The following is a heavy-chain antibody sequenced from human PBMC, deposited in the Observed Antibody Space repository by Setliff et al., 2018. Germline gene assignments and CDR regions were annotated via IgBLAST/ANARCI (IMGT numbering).Heavy chain of an antibody. D-gene: IGHD3-3*01. V-gene: IGHV1-69*11. Sequence: GASVKVSCKVSGGAFSNYGLSWVRQAPGQGLLWMGRIIPILETTNYAQNFQGRVSITADESTRTAYMELSSLTFEDTAVYYCARWNGSGYFYYWGQGTLVTVSS. CDR2: IIPILETT. CDR3: ARWNGSGYFYY. CDR1: GGAFSNYG. J-gene: IGHJ4*02.